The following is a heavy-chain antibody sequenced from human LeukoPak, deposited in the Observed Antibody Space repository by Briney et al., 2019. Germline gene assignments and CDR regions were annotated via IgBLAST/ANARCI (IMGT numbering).Heavy chain of an antibody. J-gene: IGHJ4*02. CDR1: GGTFSSYA. CDR3: ARDLSGLRGLAFDY. V-gene: IGHV1-69*04. D-gene: IGHD4-17*01. CDR2: IIPILGIA. Sequence: ASVKVSCKASGGTFSSYAISWVRQAPGQGLEWMGKIIPILGIANYAQKFQGRVTITADKSTSTAYMELSSLRSEDTAVYYCARDLSGLRGLAFDYWGQGTLVTVSS.